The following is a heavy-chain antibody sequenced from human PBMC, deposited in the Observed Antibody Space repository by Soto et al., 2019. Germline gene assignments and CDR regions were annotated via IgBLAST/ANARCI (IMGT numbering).Heavy chain of an antibody. CDR1: GFTFSSYS. CDR2: ISSSSSYI. J-gene: IGHJ4*02. D-gene: IGHD6-6*01. Sequence: EVQLVEAGGGLVKPGGSLRLSCAASGFTFSSYSMNWVRQAPGKGLEWVSSISSSSSYIYYADSVKGRFTISRDNAKNSLYLQMNSLRAEDTAVYYCARDPAIAARTYYFDYWGQGTLVTVSS. V-gene: IGHV3-21*01. CDR3: ARDPAIAARTYYFDY.